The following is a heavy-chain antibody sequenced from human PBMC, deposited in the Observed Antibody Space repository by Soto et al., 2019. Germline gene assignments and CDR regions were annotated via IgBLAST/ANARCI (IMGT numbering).Heavy chain of an antibody. CDR1: GGSISSGDYY. CDR3: ARGGAIGTCFDP. V-gene: IGHV4-30-4*01. D-gene: IGHD3-16*02. CDR2: IYYSGST. J-gene: IGHJ5*02. Sequence: QVQLQESGPGLVKPSQTLSLTCTVSGGSISSGDYYWSWIRQPPGKGLEWIGYIYYSGSTYYNPSLKSRVTISVDTSNNQFTLKLNSVTAADTAVYYCARGGAIGTCFDPWGPGTLVTVSS.